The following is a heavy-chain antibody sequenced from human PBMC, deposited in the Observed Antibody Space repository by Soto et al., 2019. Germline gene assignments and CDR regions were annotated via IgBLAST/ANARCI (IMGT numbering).Heavy chain of an antibody. D-gene: IGHD2-21*01. J-gene: IGHJ6*04. CDR2: IDPSDSYT. V-gene: IGHV5-10-1*01. CDR3: ARPKGETDPRYYYYGMDV. CDR1: GYSFTSYW. Sequence: GESLKISCKGSGYSFTSYWISWVRQMPGKGLEWMGRIDPSDSYTNYSPSFQGHVTISADKSISTAYLQWSSLKASDTAMYYCARPKGETDPRYYYYGMDVWGRGTTVTVS.